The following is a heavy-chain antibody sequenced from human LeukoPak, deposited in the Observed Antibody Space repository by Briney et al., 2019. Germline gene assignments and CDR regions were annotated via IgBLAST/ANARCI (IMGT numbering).Heavy chain of an antibody. CDR3: ARSSIQLEVFGWFDP. CDR1: GGSISSYY. V-gene: IGHV4-34*01. Sequence: PSETLSLTCTVSGGSISSYYWSWIRQPPGKGLEWIGEINHSGSTNYNPSLKSRVTISVDTSKNQFSLKLSSVTAADTAVYYCARSSIQLEVFGWFDPWGQGTLVTVSS. CDR2: INHSGST. J-gene: IGHJ5*02. D-gene: IGHD6-13*01.